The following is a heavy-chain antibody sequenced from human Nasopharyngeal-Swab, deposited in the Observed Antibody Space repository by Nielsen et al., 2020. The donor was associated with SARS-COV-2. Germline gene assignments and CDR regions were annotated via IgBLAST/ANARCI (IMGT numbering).Heavy chain of an antibody. J-gene: IGHJ2*01. V-gene: IGHV4-34*01. CDR1: GGSFSGYY. CDR2: INHSGST. Sequence: SETLSLTCAVYGGSFSGYYWSWIRQPPGKGLEWIGEINHSGSTNYNPSLKSRVTISVDTSKNQFSLKLSSVTAADTAVYYCTRRGSGADYWYFDLWGRGSLVTVSS. D-gene: IGHD6-13*01. CDR3: TRRGSGADYWYFDL.